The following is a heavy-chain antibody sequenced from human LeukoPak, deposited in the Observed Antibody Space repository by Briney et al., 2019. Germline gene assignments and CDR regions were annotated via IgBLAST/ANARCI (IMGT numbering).Heavy chain of an antibody. CDR2: IYYSGST. J-gene: IGHJ5*01. CDR1: GGSISSGGYY. V-gene: IGHV4-31*03. Sequence: SESLSLTCTVSGGSISSGGYYWSWIRQHPGKGLEWIGYIYYSGSTYNNPSLKSRVTLSVDTSKNQFSLKLSSVTAADTAVYYCARDSLSASSRPWNWFDSWGQGTLVTVSS. CDR3: ARDSLSASSRPWNWFDS.